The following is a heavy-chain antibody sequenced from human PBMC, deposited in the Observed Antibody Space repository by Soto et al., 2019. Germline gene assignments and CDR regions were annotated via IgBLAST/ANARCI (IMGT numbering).Heavy chain of an antibody. V-gene: IGHV2-70*11. CDR1: GFSLSTSGMC. Sequence: SGPTLVNATQTLTLTCTFSGFSLSTSGMCVTWIRQPPGKALEWLARIDWDDDEYYNTSLETRLTISKDTSKNQVVLTMTNMDPVDTATYYCARTSVAAEAGIDYWGQGTLVTVSS. CDR2: IDWDDDE. J-gene: IGHJ4*02. CDR3: ARTSVAAEAGIDY. D-gene: IGHD6-19*01.